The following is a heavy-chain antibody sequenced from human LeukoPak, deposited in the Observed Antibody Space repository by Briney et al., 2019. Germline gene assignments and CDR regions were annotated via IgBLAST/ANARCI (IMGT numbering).Heavy chain of an antibody. J-gene: IGHJ4*02. D-gene: IGHD3-3*01. CDR3: ARGEKVSLEWLLYLVY. CDR1: GGTFSSYA. V-gene: IGHV1-69*06. Sequence: ASVKVSCKASGGTFSSYAISWVRQAPGQGLEWMGGIIPIFGTANYAQKFQGRVTITADKSTSTAYMELSSLRSEDTAVYYCARGEKVSLEWLLYLVYWGQGTLVTVSS. CDR2: IIPIFGTA.